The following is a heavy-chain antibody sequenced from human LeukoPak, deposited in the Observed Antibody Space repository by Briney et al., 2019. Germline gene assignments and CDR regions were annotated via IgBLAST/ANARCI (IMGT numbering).Heavy chain of an antibody. D-gene: IGHD3-10*01. CDR2: ISGSGGST. V-gene: IGHV3-23*01. J-gene: IGHJ4*02. CDR1: GFTFSSYA. CDR3: AKGSVLLWFGESPIFDY. Sequence: QAGGSLRLSCAASGFTFSSYAMSWVRQAPGKGLEWVSAISGSGGSTYYADSVKGRFTISRDNSKNTLYLQMNSLRAEDTAVYYCAKGSVLLWFGESPIFDYWGQGTLVTVSS.